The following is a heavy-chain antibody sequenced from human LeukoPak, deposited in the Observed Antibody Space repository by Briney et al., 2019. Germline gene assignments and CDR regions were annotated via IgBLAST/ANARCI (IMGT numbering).Heavy chain of an antibody. CDR1: GGSFSGYY. J-gene: IGHJ4*02. CDR2: INHSGST. Sequence: SETLSLTCAVYGGSFSGYYWSWIRQPPGKGLEWIGEINHSGSTNYNPPLKSRVTISVDTSKNQFSLKLSSVTAADTALYYCAREVAAAGVFYFDYWGQGTLVTVSS. V-gene: IGHV4-34*01. CDR3: AREVAAAGVFYFDY. D-gene: IGHD6-13*01.